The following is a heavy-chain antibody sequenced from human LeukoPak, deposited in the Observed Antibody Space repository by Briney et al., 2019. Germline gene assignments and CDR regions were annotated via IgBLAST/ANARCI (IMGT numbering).Heavy chain of an antibody. CDR1: GYTFTSYD. V-gene: IGHV1-18*01. CDR2: ISAYNGDT. CDR3: ALTTTSYYYYAMDV. D-gene: IGHD1-1*01. Sequence: ASVKVSCKASGYTFTSYDISWVRQAPGQGLEWMGWISAYNGDTNYAQKLQGRVTMTTDTSTSTAYMELRSLRSDDTAVYYCALTTTSYYYYAMDVWGQGTTVTVSS. J-gene: IGHJ6*02.